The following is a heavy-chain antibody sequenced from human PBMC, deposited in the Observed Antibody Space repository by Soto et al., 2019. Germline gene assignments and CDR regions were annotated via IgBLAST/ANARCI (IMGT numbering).Heavy chain of an antibody. CDR3: AKLTEPGYSSIWYYFEY. V-gene: IGHV3-21*06. CDR2: ISSRSTNI. J-gene: IGHJ4*02. D-gene: IGHD6-19*01. CDR1: GFTFSGYS. Sequence: GSLRLSCVGSGFTFSGYSMAWVRQAPGRGLEWVASISSRSTNIDYADSVKGRFTISRDNAKNLVSLQMSSLRGEDTALYYCAKLTEPGYSSIWYYFEYWGQGTPVTVSS.